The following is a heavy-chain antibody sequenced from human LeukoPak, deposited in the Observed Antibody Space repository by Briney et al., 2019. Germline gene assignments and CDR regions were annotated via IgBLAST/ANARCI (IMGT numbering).Heavy chain of an antibody. CDR3: ARGGGYASPIGY. Sequence: PSETLSLTCTLSGGSISTYYWSWIRQPPGKGLEWIGYIYHSGSTNYYPSLKSLVTISVDTSKNQFSLKLSSVTAADTALYYCARGGGYASPIGYWGQGALVTVSS. D-gene: IGHD5-12*01. J-gene: IGHJ4*02. CDR2: IYHSGST. CDR1: GGSISTYY. V-gene: IGHV4-59*01.